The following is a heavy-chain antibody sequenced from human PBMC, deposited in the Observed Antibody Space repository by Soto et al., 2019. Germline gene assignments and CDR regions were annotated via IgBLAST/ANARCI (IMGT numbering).Heavy chain of an antibody. CDR1: GFTFSSYS. CDR2: ISSSSSYI. Sequence: GGSLRLSCAASGFTFSSYSMNWVRQAPGKGLEWVSSISSSSSYIYYADSVTGRFTISRDNAKNSLYLQMNSLRAEDTAVYYCARGVEMATIPHWGQGTLVTVSS. D-gene: IGHD5-12*01. V-gene: IGHV3-21*01. CDR3: ARGVEMATIPH. J-gene: IGHJ4*02.